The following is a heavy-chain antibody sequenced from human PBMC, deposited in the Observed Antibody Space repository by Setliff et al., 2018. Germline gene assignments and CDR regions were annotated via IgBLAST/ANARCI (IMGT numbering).Heavy chain of an antibody. CDR2: IYPGDSDT. J-gene: IGHJ6*03. CDR1: GYSFTSYW. CDR3: ARHRGVDYGDLYYYYNHMDV. V-gene: IGHV5-51*01. D-gene: IGHD4-17*01. Sequence: GESLKISCKGSGYSFTSYWIGWVRQMPGKGLEWMGIIYPGDSDTRYSPSFQGQVTISADKSICTAYLQWSSLKASDTAMYYCARHRGVDYGDLYYYYNHMDVWGKGTTVTVSS.